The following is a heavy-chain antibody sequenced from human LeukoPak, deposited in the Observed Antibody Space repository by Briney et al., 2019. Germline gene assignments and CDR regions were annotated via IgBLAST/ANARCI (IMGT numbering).Heavy chain of an antibody. CDR2: ISGSGGTI. Sequence: PGGSLRLSCAASGFTFSSYGMHCVRQAPGKGREWVSYISGSGGTIHYADSVKGRFTISRDNAKNSLFLQMNSLRAEDTAVYYCARDIYYGSGNFDYWGQGTLVTVSS. V-gene: IGHV3-48*04. CDR1: GFTFSSYG. D-gene: IGHD3-10*01. J-gene: IGHJ4*02. CDR3: ARDIYYGSGNFDY.